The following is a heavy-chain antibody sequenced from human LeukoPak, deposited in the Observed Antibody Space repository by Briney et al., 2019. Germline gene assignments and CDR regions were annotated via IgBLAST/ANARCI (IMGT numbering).Heavy chain of an antibody. D-gene: IGHD2-2*01. J-gene: IGHJ4*02. CDR1: GGTFSSYA. CDR2: IIPIFGTA. V-gene: IGHV1-69*05. CDR3: ARGNQLLPWLFVY. Sequence: SVKVSCKASGGTFSSYAISWVRQAPGQGLEWMGGIIPIFGTANYAQKFQGRVTITTDESTSTAYMELSSLRSEDTAVYYCARGNQLLPWLFVYWGQGTLVTVSS.